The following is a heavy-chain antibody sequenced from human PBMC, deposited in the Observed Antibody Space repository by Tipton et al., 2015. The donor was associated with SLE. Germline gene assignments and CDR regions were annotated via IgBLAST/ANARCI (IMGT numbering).Heavy chain of an antibody. CDR2: IYTSGST. J-gene: IGHJ4*02. CDR1: GGSISNYY. V-gene: IGHV4-4*07. CDR3: ARIRPGHGDPFDF. Sequence: TLSLTCTVSGGSISNYYWSWIRQPAGKGLEWIGRIYTSGSTNYNPSLKSRITMSVDTSKNQFSLKLISVTAADTAVYFCARIRPGHGDPFDFWGQGTLVTVSS. D-gene: IGHD3-3*01.